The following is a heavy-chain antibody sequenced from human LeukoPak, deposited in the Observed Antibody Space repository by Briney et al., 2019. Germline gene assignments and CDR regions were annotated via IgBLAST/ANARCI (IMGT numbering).Heavy chain of an antibody. J-gene: IGHJ4*02. Sequence: SETLSLTCAVYGGSFSGYYWSWIRQPPGKGLEWIGEINHSGSTNYNPSLKSRVTISVDTSKNQFSLKLSSVTAADTAVYYCAGQAGYYGSGSYYRPLRYFDYWGQGTLVTVSS. V-gene: IGHV4-34*01. D-gene: IGHD3-10*01. CDR1: GGSFSGYY. CDR2: INHSGST. CDR3: AGQAGYYGSGSYYRPLRYFDY.